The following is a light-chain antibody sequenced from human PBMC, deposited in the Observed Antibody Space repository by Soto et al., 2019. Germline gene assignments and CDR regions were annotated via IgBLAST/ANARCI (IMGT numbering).Light chain of an antibody. CDR3: AAWDDSLSGV. Sequence: QAVVSQPPSASGTRGQRVTISCSGSSSNIGSNYVYWYQQLPGTAPKLLIYRNNQRPSGVPDRFSGSKSGTSASLAISGLRSEDEADYYCAAWDDSLSGVFGGGTKVTVL. J-gene: IGLJ2*01. CDR1: SSNIGSNY. CDR2: RNN. V-gene: IGLV1-47*01.